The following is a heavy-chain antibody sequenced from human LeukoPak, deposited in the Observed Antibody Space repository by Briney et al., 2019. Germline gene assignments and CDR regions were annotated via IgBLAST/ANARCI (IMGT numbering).Heavy chain of an antibody. J-gene: IGHJ6*03. CDR1: GGTFSSYA. CDR3: ARVALWFGELSPDYYYMDV. V-gene: IGHV1-18*01. D-gene: IGHD3-10*01. CDR2: ISAYNGNT. Sequence: ASVKVSCKASGGTFSSYAITWVRQAPGQGLEWMGWISAYNGNTNYAQKLQGRVTMTTDTSTSTAYMELRSLRSDDTAVYYCARVALWFGELSPDYYYMDVWGKGTTVTISS.